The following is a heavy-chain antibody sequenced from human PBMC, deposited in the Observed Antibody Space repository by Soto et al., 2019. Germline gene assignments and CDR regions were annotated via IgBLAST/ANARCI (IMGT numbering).Heavy chain of an antibody. D-gene: IGHD4-4*01. J-gene: IGHJ4*02. V-gene: IGHV3-7*03. CDR2: IRPDGYGP. Sequence: EVQLVQSGGGLVQPGGSLRLSCVGSGFTFSDFYMNWVRQAPGKGLEWVANIRPDGYGPNLVESVKGRFTTSRDNAKHSLFLQMNSLRADYTAVNYCTGWGGHDYNYWGQGILVTVSA. CDR3: TGWGGHDYNY. CDR1: GFTFSDFY.